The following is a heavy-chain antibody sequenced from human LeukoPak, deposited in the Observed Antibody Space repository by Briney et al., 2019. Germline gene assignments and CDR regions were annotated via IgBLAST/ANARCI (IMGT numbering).Heavy chain of an antibody. D-gene: IGHD2-2*02. CDR1: GFTFSSYA. V-gene: IGHV1-69*04. CDR2: IIPMFDIA. CDR3: AREACQSSSCFTRRGFDY. J-gene: IGHJ4*02. Sequence: GGSLRLSCAASGFTFSSYAISWVRQAPGQGLEWMGRIIPMFDIANYAQKFQGRVTITADKSTSTAYMELSSLRSEDTAVYYCAREACQSSSCFTRRGFDYWGQGTLVTVSS.